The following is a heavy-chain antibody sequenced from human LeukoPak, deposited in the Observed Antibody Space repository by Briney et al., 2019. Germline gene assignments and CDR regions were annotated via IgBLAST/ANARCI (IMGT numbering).Heavy chain of an antibody. CDR3: AKDMFLRKTMVRGVPLDY. J-gene: IGHJ4*02. V-gene: IGHV3-30*02. CDR1: GFTFSSYG. Sequence: GGSLRLSCAASGFTFSSYGMHWVRQAPGKGLEWVAFIRYDGSNKYYADSVKGRFTISRDNSKNTLYLQMNSLRAEDTAVYYCAKDMFLRKTMVRGVPLDYWGQGTLVTVSS. D-gene: IGHD3-10*01. CDR2: IRYDGSNK.